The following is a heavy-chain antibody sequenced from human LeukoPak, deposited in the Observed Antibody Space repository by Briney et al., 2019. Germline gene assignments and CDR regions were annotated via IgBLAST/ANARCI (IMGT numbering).Heavy chain of an antibody. J-gene: IGHJ4*02. CDR3: AKVISSGYYYDS. Sequence: GGSLRLSCAASGFTFSNYGMNWVRQAPGKGLFWVSAITGGGDTTYYSDSVKDRFTISRDNSKNTPFLQMNSLRAEDTGLYYCAKVISSGYYYDSWGQGTLVTVSS. CDR1: GFTFSNYG. D-gene: IGHD3-22*01. CDR2: ITGGGDTT. V-gene: IGHV3-23*01.